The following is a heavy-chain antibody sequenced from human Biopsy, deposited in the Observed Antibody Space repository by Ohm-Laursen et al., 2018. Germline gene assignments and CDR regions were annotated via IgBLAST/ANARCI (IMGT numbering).Heavy chain of an antibody. D-gene: IGHD1-26*01. CDR1: GGTFINYA. J-gene: IGHJ4*02. V-gene: IGHV1-69*13. CDR2: IIPMFGTA. CDR3: ARGPHSGSHSCFDY. Sequence: GASVKVFCKASGGTFINYAISWVQQAPGQGLEWMGGIIPMFGTANYAQMFQGRVTISADESTSTSYMELSSLTTEDTAIYYCARGPHSGSHSCFDYWGRGTLVTVSS.